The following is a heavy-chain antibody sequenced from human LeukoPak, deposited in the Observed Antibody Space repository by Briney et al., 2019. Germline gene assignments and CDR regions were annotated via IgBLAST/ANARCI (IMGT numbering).Heavy chain of an antibody. J-gene: IGHJ3*02. CDR3: ARHFWGANDAFDI. V-gene: IGHV4-39*01. CDR2: VYFSGTT. D-gene: IGHD7-27*01. Sequence: PSETLSLTCTVSGGSIGYTSYYWGWIRQPPGKGLEWMGSVYFSGTTYYNPSLKSRVTISVDTSKNHFSLRLSSVTAADTAVYYCARHFWGANDAFDIWGQGTMVTVSS. CDR1: GGSIGYTSYY.